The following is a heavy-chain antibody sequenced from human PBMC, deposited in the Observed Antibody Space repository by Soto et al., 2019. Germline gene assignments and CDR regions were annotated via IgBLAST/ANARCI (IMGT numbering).Heavy chain of an antibody. CDR2: INPNSGGT. V-gene: IGHV1-2*04. D-gene: IGHD1-1*01. CDR3: ARAISWNDGLYDY. J-gene: IGHJ4*02. CDR1: GYTFTGYY. Sequence: ASVKVSCKASGYTFTGYYMHWVRQAPGRGLEWMGWINPNSGGTNYAQKFKGWVTMTRDTSISTAYMELSRLRSDDTAVYYCARAISWNDGLYDYWGQGTLVTVSS.